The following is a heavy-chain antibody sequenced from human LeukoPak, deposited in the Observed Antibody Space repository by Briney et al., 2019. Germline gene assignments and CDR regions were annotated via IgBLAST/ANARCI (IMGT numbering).Heavy chain of an antibody. CDR3: ARDRLLYRKRGENWFDP. D-gene: IGHD2-2*02. CDR2: INPNSGGT. V-gene: IGHV1-2*02. Sequence: VPSVKVSCKASGYTFTGYYMHWVRQAPGQGLEWMGWINPNSGGTNYAQKFQGRVTMTRDTSISTAYMELSRLRSDDTAVYYCARDRLLYRKRGENWFDPWGQGTLVTVSS. CDR1: GYTFTGYY. J-gene: IGHJ5*02.